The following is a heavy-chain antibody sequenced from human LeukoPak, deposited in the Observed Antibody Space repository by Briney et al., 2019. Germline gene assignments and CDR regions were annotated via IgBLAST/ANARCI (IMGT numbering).Heavy chain of an antibody. J-gene: IGHJ4*02. V-gene: IGHV4-34*01. CDR1: GGSFSGYY. CDR2: INHSGST. Sequence: SETLSLTCAIYGGSFSGYYWSWIRQPPGKGLEWIGEINHSGSTNYNPSLKSRVTISVDTSKNQFSLKLSSVTAADTAVYYCARGGWNKFDYWGQGTLVTVSS. D-gene: IGHD1-1*01. CDR3: ARGGWNKFDY.